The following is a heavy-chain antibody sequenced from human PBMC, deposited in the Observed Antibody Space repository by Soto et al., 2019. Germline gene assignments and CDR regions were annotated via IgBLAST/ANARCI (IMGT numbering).Heavy chain of an antibody. CDR1: GFHFSSYA. CDR2: IGGSGHLK. Sequence: GGSLRLSCAASGFHFSSYAMSWVRQAPGKGLEWVSAIGGSGHLKYYADSVKGRFTISRDSSKNTLYLQMNSLRAEDTAVYYCAKRLWDCINTSCPPVFDYWGQGTLVTVSS. CDR3: AKRLWDCINTSCPPVFDY. V-gene: IGHV3-23*01. D-gene: IGHD2-2*01. J-gene: IGHJ4*02.